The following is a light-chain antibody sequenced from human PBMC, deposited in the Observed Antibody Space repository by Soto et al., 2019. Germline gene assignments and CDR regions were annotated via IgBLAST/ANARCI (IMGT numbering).Light chain of an antibody. CDR1: QTVGSPY. V-gene: IGKV3-20*01. Sequence: EIVLTQSPGTLSLSPGEKATLSCRASQTVGSPYLAWYQQKPGRAPRLLIYAASSRATGIPDRFSGSGSATDCTLTISSLEPEDFAVYYCQQYGTSPPRYIFGQGTKLEIK. J-gene: IGKJ2*01. CDR3: QQYGTSPPRYI. CDR2: AAS.